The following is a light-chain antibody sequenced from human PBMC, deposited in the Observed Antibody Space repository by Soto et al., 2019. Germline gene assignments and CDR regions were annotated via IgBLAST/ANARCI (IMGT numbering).Light chain of an antibody. Sequence: QSVLTQPASVSGSPGQSITLSCTGTSSDVGGYNYVSWYQQHPGKAPKLMIYDVSSRPSWISNRFSGSKSGNTASLTISGLQAEDEADYYCSSFTSSSTHVIFGGGTMLTVL. CDR1: SSDVGGYNY. J-gene: IGLJ2*01. CDR3: SSFTSSSTHVI. V-gene: IGLV2-14*01. CDR2: DVS.